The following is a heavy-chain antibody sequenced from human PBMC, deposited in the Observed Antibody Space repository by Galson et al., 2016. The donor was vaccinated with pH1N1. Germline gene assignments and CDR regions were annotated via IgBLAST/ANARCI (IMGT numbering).Heavy chain of an antibody. CDR3: ARELRGGSFDV. J-gene: IGHJ3*01. CDR2: ILPNSGDT. Sequence: SVKVSCTASGYTFTDYYIHWVRQAPGQGLEWMGLILPNSGDTNFAKKFQGRVTMTRDTSISTDYMELTRLTSDDTAVYFCARELRGGSFDVWGQGTVVTVSS. D-gene: IGHD2-15*01. V-gene: IGHV1-2*02. CDR1: GYTFTDYY.